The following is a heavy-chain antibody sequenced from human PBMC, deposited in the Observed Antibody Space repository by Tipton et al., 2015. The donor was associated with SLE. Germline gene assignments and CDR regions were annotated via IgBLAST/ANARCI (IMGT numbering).Heavy chain of an antibody. J-gene: IGHJ4*02. CDR2: LRADAFGGTS. V-gene: IGHV3-49*03. Sequence: SLRLSCRGSGISFGDEAMSWIRQAPGKGLEWVGFLRADAFGGTSEYAASVKGRFTVWRDVSKNVAYLQMDSLKTEDTAVYFCTSAQLNGGRYYFASWGQGTLVTVS. D-gene: IGHD7-27*01. CDR3: TSAQLNGGRYYFAS. CDR1: GISFGDEA.